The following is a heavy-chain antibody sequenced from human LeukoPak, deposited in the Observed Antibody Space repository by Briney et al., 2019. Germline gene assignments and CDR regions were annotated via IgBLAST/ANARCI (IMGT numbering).Heavy chain of an antibody. CDR2: IYYTGST. D-gene: IGHD6-19*01. CDR1: GGSITSYY. CDR3: AKSQREETSGWSLNDAFDI. V-gene: IGHV4-59*01. Sequence: SETLSLTCTVSGGSITSYYWSWIRQPPGKGLEWIGYIYYTGSTSYNPSLQSRVTISVDTSKNQFSLRLSSVTAADTAVYYCAKSQREETSGWSLNDAFDIWGQGTMATVSS. J-gene: IGHJ3*02.